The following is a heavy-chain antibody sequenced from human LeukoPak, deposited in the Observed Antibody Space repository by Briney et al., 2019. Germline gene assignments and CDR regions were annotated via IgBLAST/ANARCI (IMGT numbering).Heavy chain of an antibody. J-gene: IGHJ4*02. CDR3: ARSPNYGSGQYYFDS. CDR2: IWYDGSVK. CDR1: GFTFSSYG. Sequence: GGSLSLSCVASGFTFSSYGAHWVRQAPGKGLEWVAIIWYDGSVKNYADSVKGRFTISRDNSKSTLYLQMNSLGAEDTALYYCARSPNYGSGQYYFDSWGQGLLVTVSS. V-gene: IGHV3-33*01. D-gene: IGHD3-10*01.